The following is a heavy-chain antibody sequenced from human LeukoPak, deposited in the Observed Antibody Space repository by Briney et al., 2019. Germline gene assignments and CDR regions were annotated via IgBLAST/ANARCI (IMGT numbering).Heavy chain of an antibody. J-gene: IGHJ4*02. CDR1: GFTFSSYS. Sequence: GGSLRLSCATSGFTFSSYSMNWVRQAPGKGLEWVSFISSRSSYIYYADSVKGRFTISRDNAKNSLYLQMNSLRAEDAAVYYCAKNTQYSGYYDCWGQGTLVAVSS. D-gene: IGHD6-6*01. CDR3: AKNTQYSGYYDC. V-gene: IGHV3-21*01. CDR2: ISSRSSYI.